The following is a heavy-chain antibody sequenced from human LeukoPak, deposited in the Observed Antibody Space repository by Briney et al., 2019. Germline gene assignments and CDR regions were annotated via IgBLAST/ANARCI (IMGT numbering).Heavy chain of an antibody. Sequence: ASLRVSSKGSGYRFTVYLIGWVRQMPGKGLEWVGLICPAESDTKYTPSFQSPVTISPDKSTSTGYLQRSRPKDSGTPPYYCARQCLGSCYTMDVWGKGTTVTVSS. J-gene: IGHJ6*03. D-gene: IGHD1-26*01. CDR1: GYRFTVYL. CDR2: ICPAESDT. V-gene: IGHV5-51*01. CDR3: ARQCLGSCYTMDV.